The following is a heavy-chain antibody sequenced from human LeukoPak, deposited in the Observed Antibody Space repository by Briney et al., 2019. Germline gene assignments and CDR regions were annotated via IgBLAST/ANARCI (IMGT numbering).Heavy chain of an antibody. J-gene: IGHJ6*02. V-gene: IGHV4-59*01. CDR1: GGSISSYY. D-gene: IGHD2-15*01. Sequence: KPSETLSLTCAGSGGSISSYYWSWIRPPPGKGLEWIGYIYYSGSTNYNPSLKSRVTISVDTSQNQFSLRLTSVTAADTAVYYCARVGGGNFYYYGMDVWGQGTTVTVS. CDR2: IYYSGST. CDR3: ARVGGGNFYYYGMDV.